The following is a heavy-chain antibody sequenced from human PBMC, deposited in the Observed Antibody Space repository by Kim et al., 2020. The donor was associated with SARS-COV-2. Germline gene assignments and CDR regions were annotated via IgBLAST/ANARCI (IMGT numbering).Heavy chain of an antibody. D-gene: IGHD3-22*01. CDR1: GFTFIDYA. CDR3: ARFHDYDRSKKGALDL. CDR2: ISAGGGPT. J-gene: IGHJ4*01. V-gene: IGHV3-23*01. Sequence: GGSLRLSCTLSGFTFIDYAMNWVRQAPGKGLEWVSLISAGGGPTKYADSVRGRFTISSDNSRKTVYLQLNTLRVEDTAVYYCARFHDYDRSKKGALDLWG.